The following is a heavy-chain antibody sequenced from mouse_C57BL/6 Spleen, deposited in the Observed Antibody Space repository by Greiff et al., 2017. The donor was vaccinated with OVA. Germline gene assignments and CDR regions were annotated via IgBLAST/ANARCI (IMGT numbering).Heavy chain of an antibody. CDR1: GFTFSSYA. D-gene: IGHD2-1*01. J-gene: IGHJ1*03. CDR2: ISDGGSYT. Sequence: DVHLVESGGGLVKPGGSLKLSCAASGFTFSSYAMSWVRQTPEKRLEWVATISDGGSYTYYPDNVKGRFTISRDNAKNNLYLQMSHLKSEDTAMYYCARGDGNYWYFDGWGTGTTVTVSS. V-gene: IGHV5-4*01. CDR3: ARGDGNYWYFDG.